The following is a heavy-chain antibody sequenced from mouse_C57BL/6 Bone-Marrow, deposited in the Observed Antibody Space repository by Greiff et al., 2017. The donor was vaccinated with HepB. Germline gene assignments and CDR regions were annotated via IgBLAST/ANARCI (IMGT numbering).Heavy chain of an antibody. Sequence: VQLQQPGAELVMPGASVKLSCKASGYTFTSYWMHWVQQRPGQGLEWIGEIDPSDSYTNYNQKFKGKSTLTVDKSSSTAYMQLSSLTSEDSAVYYCARCGRDYFSYYYAMDYWGQGTSVTVSS. CDR1: GYTFTSYW. V-gene: IGHV1-69*01. CDR3: ARCGRDYFSYYYAMDY. D-gene: IGHD1-1*02. J-gene: IGHJ4*01. CDR2: IDPSDSYT.